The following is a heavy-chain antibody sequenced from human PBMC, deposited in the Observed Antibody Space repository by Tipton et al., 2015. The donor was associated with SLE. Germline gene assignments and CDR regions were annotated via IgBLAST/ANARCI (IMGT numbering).Heavy chain of an antibody. Sequence: SLRLSCAVSGFSFSNYSMNWGRQAPGKGLEWVSTIISNCDTTWYPDPVKGRFTISRDNSWNTLYLQMNSPRVEDTAIYYCAKESPWEGSWGQGTLVSVSS. V-gene: IGHV3-23*01. CDR3: AKESPWEGS. J-gene: IGHJ4*02. D-gene: IGHD1-26*01. CDR2: IISNCDTT. CDR1: GFSFSNYS.